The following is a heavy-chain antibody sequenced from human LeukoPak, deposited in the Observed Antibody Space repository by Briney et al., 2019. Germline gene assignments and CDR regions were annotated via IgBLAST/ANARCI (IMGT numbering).Heavy chain of an antibody. Sequence: GGSLRLSCAASGFTFSSYAMHWVRQAPGKGLEWVAVISYDGSNKYYADSVKGRFTISRDNAKNSLYLQMNSLRAEDTAVYYCAREGDDTGIVGATAYFDYWGQGTLVTVSS. D-gene: IGHD1-26*01. CDR1: GFTFSSYA. V-gene: IGHV3-30*04. J-gene: IGHJ4*02. CDR3: AREGDDTGIVGATAYFDY. CDR2: ISYDGSNK.